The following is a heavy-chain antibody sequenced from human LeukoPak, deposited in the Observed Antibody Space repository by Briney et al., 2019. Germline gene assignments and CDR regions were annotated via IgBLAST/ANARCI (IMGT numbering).Heavy chain of an antibody. J-gene: IGHJ6*03. CDR2: ISAYNGNT. CDR1: GYTFTSYG. Sequence: GASVKVSCKASGYTFTSYGISWVRQAPGQGLEWMGWISAYNGNTNYAQKLQGRVTMTTDTSTSTAYMELRSLRSDDTAVYYCARGSTGYSSSWYDYYYMDVWGKGTTVTVSS. D-gene: IGHD6-13*01. CDR3: ARGSTGYSSSWYDYYYMDV. V-gene: IGHV1-18*01.